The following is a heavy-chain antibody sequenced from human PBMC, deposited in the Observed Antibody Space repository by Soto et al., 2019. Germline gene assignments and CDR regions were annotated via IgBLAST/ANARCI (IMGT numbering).Heavy chain of an antibody. CDR3: ARAPTYYYDSSGRYLDY. D-gene: IGHD3-22*01. CDR1: GGSFSGYY. V-gene: IGHV4-34*01. Sequence: SETLSLTCAVYGGSFSGYYWSWIRQPPGKGLEWIGEINHSGSTNYNPSLKSRVTISVDTSKNQFSLKLSSVTAADTAVYYCARAPTYYYDSSGRYLDYWGQGTLVTVSS. CDR2: INHSGST. J-gene: IGHJ4*02.